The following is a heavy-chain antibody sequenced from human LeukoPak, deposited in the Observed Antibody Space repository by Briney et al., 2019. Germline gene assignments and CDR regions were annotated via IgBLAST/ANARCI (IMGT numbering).Heavy chain of an antibody. Sequence: GGSLRLSCAASGFTFSNYAMHWVRQAPGKGLEWVAVISHDGRNQYYADSVKGRFTVSRDNSKSTLYLQMNRLRGEDTAVYNCARYGGFLDYWGQGTLVTVSS. D-gene: IGHD3-16*01. J-gene: IGHJ4*02. CDR2: ISHDGRNQ. CDR3: ARYGGFLDY. V-gene: IGHV3-30*04. CDR1: GFTFSNYA.